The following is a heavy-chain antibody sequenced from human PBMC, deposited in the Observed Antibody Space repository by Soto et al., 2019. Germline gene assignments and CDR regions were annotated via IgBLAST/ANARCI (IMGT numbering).Heavy chain of an antibody. CDR1: GGSISSYY. J-gene: IGHJ5*02. Sequence: PSETLSLTCTVSGGSISSYYWSWIRQPPGKGLEWIGYIYYSGSTNYNPSLKSRVTISVDTSKNQFSLKLTSVTAADTAMYYCARGYTSSWYWWFDPWGQGTLVTVSS. V-gene: IGHV4-59*01. D-gene: IGHD6-13*01. CDR2: IYYSGST. CDR3: ARGYTSSWYWWFDP.